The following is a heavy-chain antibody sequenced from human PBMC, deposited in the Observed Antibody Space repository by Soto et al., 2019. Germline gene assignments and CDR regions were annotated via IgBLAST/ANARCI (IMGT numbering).Heavy chain of an antibody. Sequence: QEQLVQSGAEVKQPGASVKVSCKASGYTFTGYYIHWVRQAPEQGLEWMGWINPKSGDTKYAQKFQGRVTVTRDTSISTAYMELSRLRADDTAVYYCARSSGGYSYNGMDVWGQGTTVTVSS. V-gene: IGHV1-2*02. CDR3: ARSSGGYSYNGMDV. J-gene: IGHJ6*02. CDR2: INPKSGDT. CDR1: GYTFTGYY. D-gene: IGHD1-26*01.